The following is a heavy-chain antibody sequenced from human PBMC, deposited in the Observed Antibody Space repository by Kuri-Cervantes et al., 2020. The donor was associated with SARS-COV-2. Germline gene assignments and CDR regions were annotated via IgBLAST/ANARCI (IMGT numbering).Heavy chain of an antibody. D-gene: IGHD2-2*01. Sequence: GGSLRLSCAASGFTFSNAWMSWVRQAPGKGLEWVGRIKSKTDGGTTDYAAPVKGRFTISRDDSKNTLYLQMNSLKTEDTAVYYCTTDFVVVPAAFFDYWGQGTLVTVSS. V-gene: IGHV3-15*01. CDR3: TTDFVVVPAAFFDY. J-gene: IGHJ4*02. CDR2: IKSKTDGGTT. CDR1: GFTFSNAW.